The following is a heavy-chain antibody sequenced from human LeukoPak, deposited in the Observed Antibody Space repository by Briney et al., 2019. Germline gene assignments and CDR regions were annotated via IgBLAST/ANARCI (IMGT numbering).Heavy chain of an antibody. Sequence: GGSLRLSCAASEFTFSSYPMHWVRQAPGKGLEWVAVISYDGSGKYYADSVKGRFTISRDNSTNTLSLQMNSLKTEDTAVYYCIPHGFRDLDSWGQGTLVTVSS. D-gene: IGHD3-10*01. V-gene: IGHV3-30-3*01. CDR2: ISYDGSGK. CDR1: EFTFSSYP. J-gene: IGHJ4*02. CDR3: IPHGFRDLDS.